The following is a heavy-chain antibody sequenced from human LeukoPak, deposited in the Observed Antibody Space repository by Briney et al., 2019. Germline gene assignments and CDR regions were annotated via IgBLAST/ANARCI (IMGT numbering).Heavy chain of an antibody. CDR3: AKSAVAGTGRGNAFDI. CDR2: ISGSGGST. D-gene: IGHD6-19*01. Sequence: PGGSLRLSCAASGFTFSSYGMHWVRQAPGKGLEWVSAISGSGGSTYYADSVKGRFTISRDNSKNTLYLQMNSLRAEDTAVYYCAKSAVAGTGRGNAFDIWGQGTMVTASS. V-gene: IGHV3-23*01. CDR1: GFTFSSYG. J-gene: IGHJ3*02.